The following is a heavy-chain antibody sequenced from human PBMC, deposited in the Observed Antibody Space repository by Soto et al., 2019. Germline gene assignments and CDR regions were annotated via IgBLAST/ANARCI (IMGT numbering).Heavy chain of an antibody. Sequence: QVQLQESGPGLVKPSETLSLTCTVSGGSVSSYYWSWIRQPPGKGLEWIGYIYYSGSTNYNPSLKSRVTISVDTSKKQFSLKLSSVTAADTAVYYCARLYYYGSGSYYNEGWFDPWGQGTLVTVSS. CDR1: GGSVSSYY. D-gene: IGHD3-10*01. CDR3: ARLYYYGSGSYYNEGWFDP. V-gene: IGHV4-59*02. CDR2: IYYSGST. J-gene: IGHJ5*02.